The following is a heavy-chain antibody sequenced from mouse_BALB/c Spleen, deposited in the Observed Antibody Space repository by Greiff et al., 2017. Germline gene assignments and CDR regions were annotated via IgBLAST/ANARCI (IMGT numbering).Heavy chain of an antibody. D-gene: IGHD1-1*01. V-gene: IGHV5-4*02. J-gene: IGHJ1*01. CDR2: ISDGGSYT. CDR3: ARRYYGSSYWYFDV. CDR1: GFTFSDYY. Sequence: DVQLVESGGGLVKPGGSLKLSCAASGFTFSDYYMYWVRQTPEKRLEWVATISDGGSYTYYPDSVKGRFTISRDNAKNNLYLQMSSLKSEDTAMYYCARRYYGSSYWYFDVWGAGTTVTVSS.